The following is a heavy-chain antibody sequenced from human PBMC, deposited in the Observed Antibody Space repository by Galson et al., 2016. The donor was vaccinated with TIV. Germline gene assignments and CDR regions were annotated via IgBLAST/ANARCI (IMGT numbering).Heavy chain of an antibody. Sequence: SLRLSCAASGFTFRAYSMNWVHQAPGKGLEWVASITGVSSYTYYAASVKGRFSISRENADNSLFLEMNSLKVEDTAVYFCAREPPRLCSTTSCFLHYWGQGTVVTVSS. J-gene: IGHJ4*02. D-gene: IGHD2-15*01. CDR2: ITGVSSYT. V-gene: IGHV3-21*01. CDR3: AREPPRLCSTTSCFLHY. CDR1: GFTFRAYS.